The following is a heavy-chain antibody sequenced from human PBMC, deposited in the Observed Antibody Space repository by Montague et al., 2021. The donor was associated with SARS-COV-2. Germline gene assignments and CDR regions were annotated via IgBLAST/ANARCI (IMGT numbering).Heavy chain of an antibody. J-gene: IGHJ3*02. CDR2: IYYSGST. V-gene: IGHV4-59*12. D-gene: IGHD1-26*01. CDR1: GGSISSYY. Sequence: SETLSLTCTVSGGSISSYYWSWTRQSPGTGLEWIGYIYYSGSTNYNPSLKSRVTISVDTSKNQFSLRLSSVTAADTAVFYCARAYMVGDAFDIWGQGTMVTVSS. CDR3: ARAYMVGDAFDI.